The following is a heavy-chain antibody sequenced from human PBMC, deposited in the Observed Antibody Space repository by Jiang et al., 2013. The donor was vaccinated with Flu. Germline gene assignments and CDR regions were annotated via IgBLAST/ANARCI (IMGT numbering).Heavy chain of an antibody. Sequence: QLLESGGGLVKPGGSLRLSCAASGFTFSSYSMNWVRQAPGKGLEWVSSISSSSSYIYYADSVKGRFTISRDNAKNSLYLQMNSLRAEDTAVYYCARDLGSYYDSSGFAFDIWGQGTMVTVSS. CDR2: ISSSSSYI. CDR1: GFTFSSYS. CDR3: ARDLGSYYDSSGFAFDI. D-gene: IGHD3-22*01. J-gene: IGHJ3*02. V-gene: IGHV3-21*01.